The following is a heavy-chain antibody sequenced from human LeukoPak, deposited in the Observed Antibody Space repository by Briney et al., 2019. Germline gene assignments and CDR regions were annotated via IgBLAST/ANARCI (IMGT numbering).Heavy chain of an antibody. Sequence: PSDTLSLTCTVSGGSISSYYWSWIRQPPGKGLEWIGFIYYSGSTNYNPSLKSRVTISVDTSKNHFSLKLSSVTAADTAVYYCARRTSHFDYWGQGTLVTVSS. CDR3: ARRTSHFDY. CDR2: IYYSGST. V-gene: IGHV4-59*08. D-gene: IGHD6-6*01. J-gene: IGHJ4*02. CDR1: GGSISSYY.